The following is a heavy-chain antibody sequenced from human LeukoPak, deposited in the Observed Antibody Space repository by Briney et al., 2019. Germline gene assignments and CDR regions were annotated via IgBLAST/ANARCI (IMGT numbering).Heavy chain of an antibody. V-gene: IGHV3-7*01. CDR3: ARDRFGGDYLGYYYGMDV. D-gene: IGHD4-17*01. CDR2: IKQDGSEK. J-gene: IGHJ6*02. Sequence: GGSLRLSCAASGFTFSSYWMSWVRQAPGKGLEWAANIKQDGSEKYYVDSVKGRFTISRDNAKNSLYLQMNSLRAEDTAVYYCARDRFGGDYLGYYYGMDVWGQGTTVTVSS. CDR1: GFTFSSYW.